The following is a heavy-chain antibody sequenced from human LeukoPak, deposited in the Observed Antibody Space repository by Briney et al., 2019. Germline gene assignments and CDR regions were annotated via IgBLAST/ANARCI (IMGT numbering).Heavy chain of an antibody. D-gene: IGHD3-3*01. V-gene: IGHV4-38-2*01. CDR3: ARRFLEWLSPDDYYYYLDV. J-gene: IGHJ6*03. Sequence: PSETLSLTCAVSGYSISSGYYWGWIRQPPGKGLEWIGSIYHSGSTYYNPSLKSRVTISVDTSKNQFSLKLSSVTAADTAVYYCARRFLEWLSPDDYYYYLDVWGKGTTVTVSS. CDR2: IYHSGST. CDR1: GYSISSGYY.